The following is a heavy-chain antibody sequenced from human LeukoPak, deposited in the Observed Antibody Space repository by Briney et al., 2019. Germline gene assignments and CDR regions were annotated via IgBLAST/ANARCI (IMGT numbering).Heavy chain of an antibody. Sequence: PSETLSLTCAVYGLSFSGYYWSWIRQPPGKGLEWIGEINHSGSTNYNPSLKSRVTISVDTSKNQSSLKLSSVTAADTAVYYCARGLVATIKEHIDYWGQGTLVTVSS. D-gene: IGHD5-12*01. J-gene: IGHJ4*02. CDR1: GLSFSGYY. CDR3: ARGLVATIKEHIDY. V-gene: IGHV4-34*01. CDR2: INHSGST.